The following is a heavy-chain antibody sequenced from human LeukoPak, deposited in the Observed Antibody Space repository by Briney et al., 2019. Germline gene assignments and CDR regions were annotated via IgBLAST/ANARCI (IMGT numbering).Heavy chain of an antibody. J-gene: IGHJ6*04. Sequence: VGALRLSCAASGFTIGTYEMYSVRHPPPEGGGGGSGNGSTSGTKNYIQSLRSRLTISVDNATNSLHLQMNSLKAEETAAYDCARTGSDAVTVGYYGMDGWGKGTTVTVSS. CDR3: ARTGSDAVTVGYYGMDG. V-gene: IGHV3-48*03. CDR1: GFTIGTYE. CDR2: NGSTSGTK. D-gene: IGHD4-17*01.